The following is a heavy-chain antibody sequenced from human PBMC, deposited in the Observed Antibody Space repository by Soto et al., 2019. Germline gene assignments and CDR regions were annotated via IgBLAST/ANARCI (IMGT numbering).Heavy chain of an antibody. CDR3: ARALSSAAGLYFDF. D-gene: IGHD6-13*01. V-gene: IGHV4-34*01. CDR1: GGSFSGYY. CDR2: INHSGST. J-gene: IGHJ4*02. Sequence: PSETLSLTCAVYGGSFSGYYWSWIRQPPGKGLEWIGEINHSGSTNYNPSLKSRVTISVDTSKNQFSLKLSSVTAADPAVYYCARALSSAAGLYFDFWGQGTLVTVSS.